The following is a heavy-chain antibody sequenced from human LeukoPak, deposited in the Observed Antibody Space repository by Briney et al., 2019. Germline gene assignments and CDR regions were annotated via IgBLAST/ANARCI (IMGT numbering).Heavy chain of an antibody. CDR2: INSSASNT. CDR1: GFIFSDFR. D-gene: IGHD6-19*01. CDR3: ARDGPSTGWDFDF. V-gene: IGHV3-11*01. Sequence: GGSLRLSCAVSGFIFSDFRMSWVRQAPGKGLEWVSYINSSASNTYYADSVKGRFTVSRDNAKNSLYLQMNSLRAEDTAVYYCARDGPSTGWDFDFWGRGTLVTVSS. J-gene: IGHJ4*02.